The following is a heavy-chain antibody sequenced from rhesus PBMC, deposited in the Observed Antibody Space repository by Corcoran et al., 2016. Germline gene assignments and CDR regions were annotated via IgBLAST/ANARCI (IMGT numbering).Heavy chain of an antibody. CDR1: GYTFTELS. CDR3: ARARGLYNSLDV. V-gene: IGHV1-156*01. D-gene: IGHD2-39*01. Sequence: EVQLVQSGAEVKKPGASVKVSCKVSGYTFTELSMHWVRQAPGKGLEWMGCVDPVYGEIIHAERFQGRVTMTEDTSTDTAYMELSSLRSEDTAVYYCARARGLYNSLDVWGRGVLVTVSS. CDR2: VDPVYGEI. J-gene: IGHJ5-2*02.